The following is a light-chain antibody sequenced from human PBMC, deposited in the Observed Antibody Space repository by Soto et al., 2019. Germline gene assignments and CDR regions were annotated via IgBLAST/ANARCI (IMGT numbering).Light chain of an antibody. CDR1: QSVNSRY. CDR2: GAS. Sequence: EIVLTQSPGTLSLSPGERATLSCRASQSVNSRYLAWYQQKTGQAPRLLIYGASNRATGIPDRFSGSGSGTHFTLTISRLESEDFALYYCQQCGSSPLTFGQGTKVEIK. V-gene: IGKV3-20*01. CDR3: QQCGSSPLT. J-gene: IGKJ1*01.